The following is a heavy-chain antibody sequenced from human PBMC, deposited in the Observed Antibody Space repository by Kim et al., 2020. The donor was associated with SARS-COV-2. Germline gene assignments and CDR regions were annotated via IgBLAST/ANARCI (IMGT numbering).Heavy chain of an antibody. V-gene: IGHV3-23*01. CDR1: GFTFSSYA. Sequence: GGSLRLSCAASGFTFSSYAMSWVRQAPGKGLEWVSAISGSGGSTYYADSVKGRFTISRDNSKNTLYLQMNSLRAEDTAVYYCAKDPYYYGSGSYYHGAGWAFDIWGQGTMVTVSS. D-gene: IGHD3-10*01. CDR3: AKDPYYYGSGSYYHGAGWAFDI. J-gene: IGHJ3*02. CDR2: ISGSGGST.